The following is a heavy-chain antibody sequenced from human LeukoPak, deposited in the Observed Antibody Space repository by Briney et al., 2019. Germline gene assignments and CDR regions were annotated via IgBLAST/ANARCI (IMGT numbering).Heavy chain of an antibody. D-gene: IGHD3-10*02. Sequence: PSQTLSLTCTVSGGSISSGSYYWSWIRQPAGKGLEWIGRIYTSGSTNYNPSLKSRVTISVDTSKNQFSLKLSSVTAADTAVYYCARPIPYGYGRDHGAFDIWGQGTMVTVSS. CDR3: ARPIPYGYGRDHGAFDI. V-gene: IGHV4-61*02. CDR1: GGSISSGSYY. CDR2: IYTSGST. J-gene: IGHJ3*02.